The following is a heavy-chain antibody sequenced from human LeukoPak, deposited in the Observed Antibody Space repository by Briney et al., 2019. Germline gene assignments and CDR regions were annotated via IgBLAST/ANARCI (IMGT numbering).Heavy chain of an antibody. CDR1: GFTFSNAW. CDR3: ARDPGSGYEEHFDY. V-gene: IGHV3-15*01. Sequence: PGGSLRLSFAAPGFTFSNAWMSWVRQAPGKGLEWVGRIKSKTDGGTTDYAAPVKGRFTISRDDSKNTLYLQMNSLKTEDTAVYYCARDPGSGYEEHFDYWGQGTLVTVSS. J-gene: IGHJ4*02. D-gene: IGHD5-12*01. CDR2: IKSKTDGGTT.